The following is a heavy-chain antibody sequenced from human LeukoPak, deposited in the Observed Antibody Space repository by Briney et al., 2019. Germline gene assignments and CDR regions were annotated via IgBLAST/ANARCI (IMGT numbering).Heavy chain of an antibody. Sequence: ASVKVFCKAAGYTFTGYYMHWVRQAPGQGLGWMGGINPNSGGTNYAQKFQGRVTMTRDTAISTAYMELSRLRSDDTAVYYCARDLLVVVTMVRGVIDYWGQGTLVTVSS. V-gene: IGHV1-2*02. CDR3: ARDLLVVVTMVRGVIDY. CDR2: INPNSGGT. D-gene: IGHD3-10*01. CDR1: GYTFTGYY. J-gene: IGHJ4*02.